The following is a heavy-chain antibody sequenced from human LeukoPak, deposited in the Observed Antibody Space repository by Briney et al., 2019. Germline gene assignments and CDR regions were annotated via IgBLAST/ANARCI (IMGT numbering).Heavy chain of an antibody. CDR1: GFTVSSNY. CDR2: IHSGGST. V-gene: IGHV3-66*02. CDR3: ARAPGVGYNYRYFDY. D-gene: IGHD5-24*01. Sequence: GGSLRLSCAASGFTVSSNYMSWVRQAPGKGLEWVSVIHSGGSTYYADSVKGRFTISRDNSKNTLYLQMNSLRAEDTAVYYCARAPGVGYNYRYFDYWGQGTLVTVSS. J-gene: IGHJ4*02.